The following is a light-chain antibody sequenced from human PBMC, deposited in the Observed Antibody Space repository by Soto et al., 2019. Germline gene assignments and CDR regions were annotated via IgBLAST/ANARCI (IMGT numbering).Light chain of an antibody. CDR1: QNINNY. J-gene: IGKJ5*01. CDR3: QQYETLPT. Sequence: DIQMTQSPSSLSASVGDRVTIACQASQNINNYFNWYPQTPGRAPQLLIYDASNSEAGVPSRLRGGGSGTDFTITIRRLQPEDIATYYCQQYETLPTFGQGTRLEIK. CDR2: DAS. V-gene: IGKV1-33*01.